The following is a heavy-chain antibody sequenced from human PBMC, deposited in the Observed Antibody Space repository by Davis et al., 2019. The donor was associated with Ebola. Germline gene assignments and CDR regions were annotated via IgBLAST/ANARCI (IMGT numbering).Heavy chain of an antibody. Sequence: SGPTLVKPTQTLMLTCTFSGFSPSSSGVGVGWIRQPPGKALEWLAHIYWDGNKRYSPSLRSRISVTKDTSKNQVVFTLTDMDPVDTATYYCARRYGDYIRWFDPWGPGILVTVSS. CDR3: ARRYGDYIRWFDP. V-gene: IGHV2-5*02. J-gene: IGHJ5*02. CDR2: IYWDGNK. D-gene: IGHD4-17*01. CDR1: GFSPSSSGVG.